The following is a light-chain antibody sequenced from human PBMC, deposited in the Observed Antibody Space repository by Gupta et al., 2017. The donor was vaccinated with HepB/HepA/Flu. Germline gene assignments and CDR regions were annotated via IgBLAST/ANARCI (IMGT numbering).Light chain of an antibody. CDR3: QQRSNWPT. CDR2: DAS. V-gene: IGKV3-11*01. J-gene: IGKJ1*01. Sequence: EIVLTPSSLSLSLCPGERATLSCRASQSVSSYLDWYQPKPGPAPRLLIYDASNSATGIPARFSGSGSGTDFTLTISRLEPEDFAVYYCQQRSNWPTFGQGTKVEIK. CDR1: QSVSSY.